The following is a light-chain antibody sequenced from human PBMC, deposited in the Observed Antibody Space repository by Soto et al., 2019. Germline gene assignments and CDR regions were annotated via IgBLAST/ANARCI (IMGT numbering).Light chain of an antibody. Sequence: DIQVTQTPYTLSASVGDRVTITCRASQSISSWLAWYQQKPGKAPKLLIYDATTLESGVPSTFSGSEFGTEFTLTVSSLQPEDFATYYCQQYITAWTSCQ. CDR1: QSISSW. CDR3: QQYITAWT. J-gene: IGKJ1*01. V-gene: IGKV1-5*01. CDR2: DAT.